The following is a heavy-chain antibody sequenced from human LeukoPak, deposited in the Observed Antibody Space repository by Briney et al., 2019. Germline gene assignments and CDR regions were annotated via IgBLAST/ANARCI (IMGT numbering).Heavy chain of an antibody. J-gene: IGHJ4*02. D-gene: IGHD5-12*01. CDR1: GFTFSDYA. V-gene: IGHV3-23*01. Sequence: GGSLRLSCAASGFTFSDYAMNWVRQAPGRGLDWVSGVAESGDRTYYADSVKGRFTISRDNSKNMVYLQMNSLRTEDTAVYYCATGYRSGPRRDYWGQGTLVTVSS. CDR3: ATGYRSGPRRDY. CDR2: VAESGDRT.